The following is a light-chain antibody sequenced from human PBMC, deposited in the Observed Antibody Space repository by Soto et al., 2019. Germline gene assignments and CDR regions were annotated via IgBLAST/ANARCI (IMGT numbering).Light chain of an antibody. V-gene: IGLV2-23*01. J-gene: IGLJ1*01. CDR3: CSSAPASTYV. Sequence: QSALAQPASVSGSPGQSITISCTGTSSDVGAYNSVSWYQQHPHKAPQVIIYKGTQRPSGVSNRFSGSTSGNAASLTISGLQADDEDDYCCCSSAPASTYVFGSGTKLTVL. CDR2: KGT. CDR1: SSDVGAYNS.